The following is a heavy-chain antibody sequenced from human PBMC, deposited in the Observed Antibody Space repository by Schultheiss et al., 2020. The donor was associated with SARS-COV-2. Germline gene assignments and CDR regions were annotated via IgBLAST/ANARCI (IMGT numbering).Heavy chain of an antibody. D-gene: IGHD2-2*01. J-gene: IGHJ6*02. CDR2: IFHSGGT. Sequence: SETLSLTCTVSGGSISSYYWSWIRQPPGKGLEWIGSIFHSGGTYYNPSLKSRVTISVDTSKNQFSLRLTSVTAADTAMFYCARDTKYRSHGMDVWGQGTTVTVSS. CDR3: ARDTKYRSHGMDV. CDR1: GGSISSYY. V-gene: IGHV4-59*04.